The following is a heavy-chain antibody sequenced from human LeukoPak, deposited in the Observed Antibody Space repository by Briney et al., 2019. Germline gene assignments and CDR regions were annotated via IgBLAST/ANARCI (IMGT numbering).Heavy chain of an antibody. CDR1: GGSLSGYY. CDR2: INHSGST. Sequence: SETLSLTCAVYGGSLSGYYWSWIRQPPGKGLEWIGEINHSGSTNYNPSLKSRVTISVDTSKNQFSLKLSSVTAADTAVYYCARGSTKRYSGRPYYYYMDVWGKGTTVTVSS. V-gene: IGHV4-34*01. CDR3: ARGSTKRYSGRPYYYYMDV. J-gene: IGHJ6*03. D-gene: IGHD5-12*01.